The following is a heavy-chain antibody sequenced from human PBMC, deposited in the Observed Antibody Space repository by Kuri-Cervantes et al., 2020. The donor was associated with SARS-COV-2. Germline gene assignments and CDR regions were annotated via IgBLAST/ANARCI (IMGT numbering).Heavy chain of an antibody. CDR2: IYYSGST. J-gene: IGHJ5*02. CDR3: ARQMMSSITIFGVVITRNWFDP. Sequence: SQTLSLTCAVYGGSFSGYHWSWIRQPPGQGLEWIGSIYYSGSTYYNPSLKSRVTISVDTSKNQFSLKLSSVTAADTAVYYCARQMMSSITIFGVVITRNWFDPWGQGTLVTVSS. D-gene: IGHD3-3*01. CDR1: GGSFSGYH. V-gene: IGHV4-34*01.